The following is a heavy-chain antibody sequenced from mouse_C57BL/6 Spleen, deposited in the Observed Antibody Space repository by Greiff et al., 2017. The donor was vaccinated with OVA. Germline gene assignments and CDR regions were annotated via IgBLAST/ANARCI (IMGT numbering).Heavy chain of an antibody. J-gene: IGHJ4*01. CDR3: ARSGGNYLMDY. CDR1: GYTFTSYW. V-gene: IGHV1-59*01. Sequence: VQLQQPGAELVRPGTSVKLSCKASGYTFTSYWMHWVKQRPGPGLAWIGVIDPSDSYTNYNPKFKGKATLTVDTSSSTAYLQLSSLTSEDSAVYYCARSGGNYLMDYWGQGTSVTVSS. CDR2: IDPSDSYT. D-gene: IGHD2-1*01.